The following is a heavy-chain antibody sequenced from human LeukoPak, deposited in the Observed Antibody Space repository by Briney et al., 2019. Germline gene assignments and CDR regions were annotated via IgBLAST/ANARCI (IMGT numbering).Heavy chain of an antibody. V-gene: IGHV3-21*04. D-gene: IGHD2-2*01. Sequence: GGSLRLSCAASGFTFSSYSMNWVRQAPGKGLEWVASISSGSSYIYYADSVKGRFTISRDNAKNSLSLQMNSLRAEDTAVYYCAREPYCSSTSCPGLYGMDVWGQGTTVTASS. J-gene: IGHJ6*02. CDR2: ISSGSSYI. CDR1: GFTFSSYS. CDR3: AREPYCSSTSCPGLYGMDV.